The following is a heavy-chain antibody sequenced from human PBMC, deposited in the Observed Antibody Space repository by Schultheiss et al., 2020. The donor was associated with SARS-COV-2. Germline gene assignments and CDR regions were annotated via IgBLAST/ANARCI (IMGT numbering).Heavy chain of an antibody. CDR2: INHSGST. CDR3: ARESIPTVGRNYYYYGMDV. V-gene: IGHV4-39*07. J-gene: IGHJ6*02. CDR1: GGSISSSSYY. Sequence: SETLSLTCTVSGGSISSSSYYWSWIRQPPGKGLEWIGEINHSGSTNYNPSLKSRVTISVDTSKNQFSLKLSSVTAADTAVYYCARESIPTVGRNYYYYGMDVWGQGTTVTVSS. D-gene: IGHD4-11*01.